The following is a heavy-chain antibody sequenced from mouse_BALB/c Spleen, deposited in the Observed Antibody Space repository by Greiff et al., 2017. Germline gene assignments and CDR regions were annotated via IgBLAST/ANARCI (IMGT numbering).Heavy chain of an antibody. Sequence: EVKLEESGPGLVKPSQSLSLTCSVTGYSITSGYYWNWIRQFPGNKLEWMGYISYDGSNNYNPSLKNRISITRDTSKNQFFLKLKSVTTEDTATYYCAGDYGYFDDWGAGTTVTVAS. CDR2: ISYDGSN. J-gene: IGHJ1*01. V-gene: IGHV3-6*02. CDR1: GYSITSGYY. CDR3: AGDYGYFDD.